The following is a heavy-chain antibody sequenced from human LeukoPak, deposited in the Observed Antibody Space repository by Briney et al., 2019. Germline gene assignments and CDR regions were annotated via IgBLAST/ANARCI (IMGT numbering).Heavy chain of an antibody. V-gene: IGHV1-2*02. CDR1: GYTFTGHY. J-gene: IGHJ4*02. CDR3: ARRRSISSWYDY. CDR2: INPNTGGT. Sequence: ASVKVSCKASGYTFTGHYIHWVRQAPGQGLEWMGWINPNTGGTNYAQKFQGRVTMTRDTSISTAYMELSRLRSDDTAVYYCARRRSISSWYDYWGQGTLVTVSS. D-gene: IGHD6-13*01.